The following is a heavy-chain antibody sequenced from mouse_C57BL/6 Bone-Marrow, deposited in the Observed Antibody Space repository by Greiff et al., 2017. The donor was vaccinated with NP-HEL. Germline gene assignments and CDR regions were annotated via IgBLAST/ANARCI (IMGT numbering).Heavy chain of an antibody. CDR1: GFTFSSYA. V-gene: IGHV5-9-1*02. CDR3: TRDRTGTGYYAMDY. D-gene: IGHD4-1*01. CDR2: ISSGGDYI. Sequence: DVMLVESGEGLVKPGGSLKLSCAASGFTFSSYAMSWVRQTPEKRLEWVAYISSGGDYIYYADTVKGRFTISRDNARNTLYLQMSSLKSEDTAMYYCTRDRTGTGYYAMDYWGQGTSVTVSS. J-gene: IGHJ4*01.